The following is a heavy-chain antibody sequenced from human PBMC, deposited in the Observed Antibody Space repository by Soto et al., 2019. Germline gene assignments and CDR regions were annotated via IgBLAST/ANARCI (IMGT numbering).Heavy chain of an antibody. Sequence: PGGSLRLSCAASGFTFSSYSMNWVRQAPGKGLEWVSSISSSSSYIYYADSVKGRFTISRDNAKNSLYLQMNSLRAEDTAVYYCARAPSSGPYYFDYWGQGTLVTVS. D-gene: IGHD6-19*01. V-gene: IGHV3-21*01. CDR2: ISSSSSYI. J-gene: IGHJ4*02. CDR1: GFTFSSYS. CDR3: ARAPSSGPYYFDY.